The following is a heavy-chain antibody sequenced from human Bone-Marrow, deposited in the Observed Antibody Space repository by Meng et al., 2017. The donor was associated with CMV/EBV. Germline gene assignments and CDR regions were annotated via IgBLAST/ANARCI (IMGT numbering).Heavy chain of an antibody. CDR3: AKVSGGYCSTTSCPPDS. V-gene: IGHV3-30*02. CDR1: GFTFSSYA. D-gene: IGHD2-2*01. Sequence: GESLKISCAASGFTFSSYAMSWVRQAPGKGLEWVAYIRYDGGNRHYADSVMGRFTISRDNSKNTLSLQMNSLRGEDTAVYYCAKVSGGYCSTTSCPPDSWGQGTLVTVSS. CDR2: IRYDGGNR. J-gene: IGHJ5*01.